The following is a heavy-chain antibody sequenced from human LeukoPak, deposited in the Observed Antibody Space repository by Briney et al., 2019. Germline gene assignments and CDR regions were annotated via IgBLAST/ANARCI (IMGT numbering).Heavy chain of an antibody. CDR1: GYTFTSYH. D-gene: IGHD6-13*01. CDR2: INPSGGST. J-gene: IGHJ4*02. Sequence: GASVKVSCKASGYTFTSYHMHWVRQAPGQGLEWMGIINPSGGSTSYAQKFQDRVTMTRDTSTSTVYMELSSLRSEDTAVYYCAGPPGSSSWYFDYWGQGTLVTVS. CDR3: AGPPGSSSWYFDY. V-gene: IGHV1-46*01.